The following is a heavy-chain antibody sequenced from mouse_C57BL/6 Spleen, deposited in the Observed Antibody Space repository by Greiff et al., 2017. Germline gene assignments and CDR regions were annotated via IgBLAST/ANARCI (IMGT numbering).Heavy chain of an antibody. D-gene: IGHD2-2*01. V-gene: IGHV1-55*01. J-gene: IGHJ3*01. Sequence: QVQLKQPGAELVKPGASVKMSCKASGYTFTSYWITWVKQRPGQGLEWIGDIYPGGGCTNYNEKFKGKATVTVDTSSSTAYMQLSSLTSEDSAVYYCARAGDYYGYGWAWFAYWGQGTLVTVSA. CDR1: GYTFTSYW. CDR2: IYPGGGCT. CDR3: ARAGDYYGYGWAWFAY.